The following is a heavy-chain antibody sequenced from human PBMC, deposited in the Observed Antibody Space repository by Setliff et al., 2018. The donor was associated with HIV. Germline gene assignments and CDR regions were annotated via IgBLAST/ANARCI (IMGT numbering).Heavy chain of an antibody. CDR2: ILYSGMT. V-gene: IGHV4-59*12. D-gene: IGHD6-6*01. Sequence: SETLSLTCTVSGCSISSYYWSWIRQPPGKGLDWIGNILYSGMTNYNPSLKSRVTMSVDTSQNPFSLKLSSVTAADTAVYYCARAEQLALGDYYYMDVWGKGTTVTVSS. CDR1: GCSISSYY. CDR3: ARAEQLALGDYYYMDV. J-gene: IGHJ6*03.